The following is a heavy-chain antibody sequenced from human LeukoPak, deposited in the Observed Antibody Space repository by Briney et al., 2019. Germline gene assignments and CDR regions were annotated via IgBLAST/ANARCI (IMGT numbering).Heavy chain of an antibody. CDR3: ARGGTVATITEGWFDP. D-gene: IGHD5-12*01. J-gene: IGHJ5*02. CDR2: ISSSSSYI. Sequence: GGSLRLSCAASGFTFSSYSMNWVRQAPGKGLEWGSSISSSSSYIYYADSVKGRFTISRDNAKNSLYLQMNSLRAEDTAVYYCARGGTVATITEGWFDPWGQGTLVTVSS. V-gene: IGHV3-21*01. CDR1: GFTFSSYS.